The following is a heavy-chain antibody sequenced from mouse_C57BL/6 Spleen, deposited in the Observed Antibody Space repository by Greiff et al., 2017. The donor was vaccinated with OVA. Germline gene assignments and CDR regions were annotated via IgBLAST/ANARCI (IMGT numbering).Heavy chain of an antibody. V-gene: IGHV1-64*01. J-gene: IGHJ1*03. D-gene: IGHD1-1*01. Sequence: QVQLQQPGAELVKPGASVKLSCKASGYTFTSYWMHWVKQRPGQGLEWIGMIHPNSGSTNYNEKFKSKATLTVDKSSSTAYMQLSSLTSEDSAVYYCARRPDYYGSSYVWYFDVWGTGTTVTVSS. CDR2: IHPNSGST. CDR3: ARRPDYYGSSYVWYFDV. CDR1: GYTFTSYW.